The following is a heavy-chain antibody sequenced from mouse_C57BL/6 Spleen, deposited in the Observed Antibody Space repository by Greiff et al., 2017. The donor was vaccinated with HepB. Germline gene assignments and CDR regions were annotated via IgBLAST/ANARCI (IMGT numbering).Heavy chain of an antibody. CDR1: GYTFTDYY. D-gene: IGHD2-2*01. V-gene: IGHV1-76*01. CDR2: IYPGSGNT. CDR3: AREGGYLYAMDY. J-gene: IGHJ4*01. Sequence: VQLQQSGAELVRPGASVKLSCKASGYTFTDYYINWVKQRPGQGLEWIARIYPGSGNTYYNEKFKGKATLTAEKSSSTAYMQLSSLTSEDSAVYFCAREGGYLYAMDYWGQGTSVTVSS.